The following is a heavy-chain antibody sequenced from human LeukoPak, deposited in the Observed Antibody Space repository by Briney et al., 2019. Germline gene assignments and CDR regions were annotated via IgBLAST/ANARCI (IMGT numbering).Heavy chain of an antibody. V-gene: IGHV4-39*01. CDR1: GGSISSSSYY. D-gene: IGHD3-3*02. CDR3: ARHFSPAPDTGFDY. CDR2: IHYSGST. Sequence: PSETLSLTCTVSGGSISSSSYYWGWIRQPPGKGLEWIGSIHYSGSTYYNPSLKSRVTISVDTSKNQFSLKLSSVTAADTAVYYCARHFSPAPDTGFDYWGQGTLVTVSS. J-gene: IGHJ4*02.